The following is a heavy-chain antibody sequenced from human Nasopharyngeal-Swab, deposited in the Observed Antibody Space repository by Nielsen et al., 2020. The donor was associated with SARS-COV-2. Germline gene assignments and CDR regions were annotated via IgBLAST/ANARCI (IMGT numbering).Heavy chain of an antibody. V-gene: IGHV3-23*01. CDR2: ISDSDTGT. CDR1: GFTFSRYA. Sequence: GESLKISCAASGFTFSRYAITWVRQVPGKGPEWVATISDSDTGTYHADSVKGRFTISRDNSKNTLYLQMNSLRAEDTAVYYCARTGGLAAAGIDYWGQGTLVTVSS. CDR3: ARTGGLAAAGIDY. D-gene: IGHD6-13*01. J-gene: IGHJ4*02.